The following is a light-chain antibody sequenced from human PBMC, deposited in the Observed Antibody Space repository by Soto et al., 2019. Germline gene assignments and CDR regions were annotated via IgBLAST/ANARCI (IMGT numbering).Light chain of an antibody. CDR2: DAS. Sequence: AIQLTQSPSSLSASVGDRVTITCRASQGISSALAWYQQKPRKAPKLLIYDASTLGSEFPPRFSSTGAGTHFTLPILSLQPEDFGTYYCQQFNSYARTFGHGATLEI. CDR1: QGISSA. J-gene: IGKJ2*01. V-gene: IGKV1-13*02. CDR3: QQFNSYART.